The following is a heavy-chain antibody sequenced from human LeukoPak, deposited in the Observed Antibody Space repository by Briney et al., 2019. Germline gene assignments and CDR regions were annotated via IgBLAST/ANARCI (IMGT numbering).Heavy chain of an antibody. CDR3: ARGRAVAGIPFDF. J-gene: IGHJ4*02. D-gene: IGHD6-19*01. V-gene: IGHV6-1*01. CDR1: GDSVSSNTAT. Sequence: SQTLSLTCAIFGDSVSSNTATWHWIRQSPSRGLEWLGRTYYRSKRYNDYAMSLRSRMVFNPDTSKNQFSLQLNSLTPEDTAVYFCARGRAVAGIPFDFWGQGILVTVSS. CDR2: TYYRSKRYN.